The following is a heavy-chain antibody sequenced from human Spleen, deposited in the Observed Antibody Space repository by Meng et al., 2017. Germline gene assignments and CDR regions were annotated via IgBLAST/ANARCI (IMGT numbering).Heavy chain of an antibody. CDR2: MYYSGSP. Sequence: SETLSLTCAVNGGSFSGYHWSWIRQPPGKGLECIGYMYYSGSPTYNPSLKSRVTFSVDTSKNQFSLKLSSVTATDTAVYYCARYYYGYLNAMDVWGQGTTVTVSS. V-gene: IGHV4-59*01. CDR3: ARYYYGYLNAMDV. D-gene: IGHD3-10*01. CDR1: GGSFSGYH. J-gene: IGHJ6*02.